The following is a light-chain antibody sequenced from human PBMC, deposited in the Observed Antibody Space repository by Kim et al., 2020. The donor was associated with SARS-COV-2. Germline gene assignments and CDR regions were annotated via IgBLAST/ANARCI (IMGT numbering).Light chain of an antibody. CDR2: ENN. Sequence: GQKVTIACSGGSSNNGRNSVAWYVHLPATAPKVLIYENNKRPSGIPDRFSGSKSGTSATLGITGLQTGDEADYYCATWDSTLRAVLFGRGTQLTVL. CDR1: SSNNGRNS. V-gene: IGLV1-51*01. CDR3: ATWDSTLRAVL. J-gene: IGLJ2*01.